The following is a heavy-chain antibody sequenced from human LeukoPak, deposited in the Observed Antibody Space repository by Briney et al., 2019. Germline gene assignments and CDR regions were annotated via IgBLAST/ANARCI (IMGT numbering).Heavy chain of an antibody. Sequence: ASVKVSCKASGYTFTSYYMHWVRQAPGQGLEWMGIINPSGGSTSYAQKFQGGVTMTRDTSTSTVYMELSSLRSEDTAVYYCAREGGAQELDEHEYYFDYWGQGTLVTVSS. V-gene: IGHV1-46*01. CDR3: AREGGAQELDEHEYYFDY. CDR1: GYTFTSYY. D-gene: IGHD1-1*01. J-gene: IGHJ4*02. CDR2: INPSGGST.